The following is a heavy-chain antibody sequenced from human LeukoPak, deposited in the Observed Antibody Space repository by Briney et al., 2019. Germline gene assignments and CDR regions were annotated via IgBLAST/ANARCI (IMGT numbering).Heavy chain of an antibody. J-gene: IGHJ5*02. CDR3: ARLPYYYDSSGYGPNWFDP. Sequence: GESLKISCKGSGYRFTSYWIGWVRQMPGKGLEWMGVIYPGDSDTRYSPSFQGQVTISADKSISTAYLQWSSLKASDTAMYYCARLPYYYDSSGYGPNWFDPWGQGTLVTVSS. D-gene: IGHD3-22*01. CDR2: IYPGDSDT. V-gene: IGHV5-51*01. CDR1: GYRFTSYW.